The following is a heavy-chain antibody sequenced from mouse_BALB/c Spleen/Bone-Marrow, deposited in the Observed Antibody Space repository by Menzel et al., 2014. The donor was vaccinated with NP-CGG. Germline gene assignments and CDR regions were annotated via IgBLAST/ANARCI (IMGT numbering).Heavy chain of an antibody. CDR1: GYTFINYW. V-gene: IGHV1S126*01. D-gene: IGHD1-1*01. J-gene: IGHJ2*01. Sequence: QVQLKQSGAELVRPGASVKVSCKASGYTFINYWINWVRQRPGQGLEWIGNIYPSDSYTNYNQKFKDKATLTVDKSSSTAYMQLSSPTSEDSAVYYCTRSYGSSYEYYFDYWGQGTTLTVSS. CDR2: IYPSDSYT. CDR3: TRSYGSSYEYYFDY.